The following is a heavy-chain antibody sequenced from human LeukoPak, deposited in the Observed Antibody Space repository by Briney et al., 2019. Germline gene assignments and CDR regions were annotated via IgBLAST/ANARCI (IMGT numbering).Heavy chain of an antibody. CDR1: AASISSDEYY. D-gene: IGHD3-10*01. Sequence: SQTLSLTYTVAAASISSDEYYWGWIQQHPWKGLRWIGYIHCRWSTYCTPSVKSRLTISIDTSKNKFSLKLSSVSAADTAVYYCARQRSYHWYSDLWGRGTLVTVSS. CDR3: ARQRSYHWYSDL. J-gene: IGHJ2*01. V-gene: IGHV4-31*03. CDR2: IHCRWST.